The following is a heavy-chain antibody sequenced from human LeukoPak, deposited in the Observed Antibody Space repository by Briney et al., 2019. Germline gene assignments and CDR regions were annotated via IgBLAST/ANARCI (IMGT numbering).Heavy chain of an antibody. Sequence: GGSLRLSRAPSVDTFSSYNMNWVRQAPGKGLEWVSSISSSLSYIYYADSVKGRFTISRDNGKNSLYLQMNSLRAEDTAVYYCARDQGPYYYYMDVWVKGTTVTVSS. CDR3: ARDQGPYYYYMDV. J-gene: IGHJ6*03. CDR2: ISSSLSYI. V-gene: IGHV3-21*01. CDR1: VDTFSSYN.